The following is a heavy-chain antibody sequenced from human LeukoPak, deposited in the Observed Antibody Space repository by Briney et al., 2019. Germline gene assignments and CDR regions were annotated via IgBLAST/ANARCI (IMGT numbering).Heavy chain of an antibody. V-gene: IGHV4-39*07. J-gene: IGHJ4*02. Sequence: SETLSLTCTVSGGSIISSSHFWGWIRQPPGKGLEWIWNIYYSGSAYYNSSLESRVTISADTSKNHFSLRLSSVTAADTAVYYCARASESFGELLSPIWDHWGQGTLVTVSS. CDR3: ARASESFGELLSPIWDH. CDR2: IYYSGSA. CDR1: GGSIISSSHF. D-gene: IGHD3-10*01.